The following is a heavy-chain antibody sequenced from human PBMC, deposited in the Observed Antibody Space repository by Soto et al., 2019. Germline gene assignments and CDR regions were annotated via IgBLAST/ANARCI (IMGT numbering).Heavy chain of an antibody. CDR2: IYSGGST. V-gene: IGHV3-53*01. CDR1: GFTVSSNY. Sequence: GGSLRLSCAASGFTVSSNYMSWVRQAPGKGLEWVSTIYSGGSTYYADSVKGRFTISRDNSKNTLSLQMNSLRAEDTAVYYCARDKFYHSSAYYESWGQGTLVTVSS. J-gene: IGHJ5*02. CDR3: ARDKFYHSSAYYES. D-gene: IGHD3-22*01.